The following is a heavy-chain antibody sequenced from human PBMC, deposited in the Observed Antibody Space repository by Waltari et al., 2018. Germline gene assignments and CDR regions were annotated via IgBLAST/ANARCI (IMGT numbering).Heavy chain of an antibody. Sequence: QVQLQESGPGLVKPSQTLSLTCTVSGGSISSGSYYWSWIRQPAGKGLEWSGRIYTSGSTNYNPSLKSRVTISVDTSKNQFSLKLSSVTAADTAVYYCARDESIAVAGGEYFQHWGQGTLVTVSS. CDR1: GGSISSGSYY. J-gene: IGHJ1*01. CDR3: ARDESIAVAGGEYFQH. V-gene: IGHV4-61*02. D-gene: IGHD6-19*01. CDR2: IYTSGST.